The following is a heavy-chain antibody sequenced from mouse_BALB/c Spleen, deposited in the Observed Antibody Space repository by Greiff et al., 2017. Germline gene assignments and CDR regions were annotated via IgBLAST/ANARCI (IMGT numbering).Heavy chain of an antibody. J-gene: IGHJ4*01. D-gene: IGHD4-1*01. V-gene: IGHV1-80*01. CDR2: IYPGDGDT. CDR1: GYAFSSYW. CDR3: AREADWNYAMDY. Sequence: QVQLKESGAELVRPGSSVKISCKASGYAFSSYWMNWVKQRPGQGLEWIGQIYPGDGDTNYNGKFKGKATLTADKSSSTAYMQLSSLTSEDSAVYFCAREADWNYAMDYWGQGTSVTVSS.